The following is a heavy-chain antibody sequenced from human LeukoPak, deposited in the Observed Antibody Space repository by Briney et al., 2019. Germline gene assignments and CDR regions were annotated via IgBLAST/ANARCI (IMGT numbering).Heavy chain of an antibody. CDR3: ARGGWNKFDY. V-gene: IGHV4-39*01. CDR1: GGSMSSNTYY. Sequence: SETLSLTCTVSGGSMSSNTYYWGWIRQPPGKGLEWIGTIYYSGSTYYNPSLKSRVTISADTSKNQFSLKLSSVTAADTAVYYCARGGWNKFDYWGQGTLVTVSS. CDR2: IYYSGST. D-gene: IGHD2-15*01. J-gene: IGHJ4*02.